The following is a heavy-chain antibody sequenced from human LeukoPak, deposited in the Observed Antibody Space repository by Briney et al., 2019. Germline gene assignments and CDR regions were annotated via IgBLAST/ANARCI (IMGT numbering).Heavy chain of an antibody. V-gene: IGHV3-53*01. J-gene: IGHJ5*02. CDR3: ARDGGLDSSGP. CDR1: GFNVSNNY. CDR2: IYSDGST. D-gene: IGHD6-19*01. Sequence: PGGSLRLSCAASGFNVSNNYMSWVRQAPGKGLEWVSVIYSDGSTYYADSVKGRFTISRDNAKNSLYLQMNSLRAEDTAVYYCARDGGLDSSGPWGQGTLVTVSS.